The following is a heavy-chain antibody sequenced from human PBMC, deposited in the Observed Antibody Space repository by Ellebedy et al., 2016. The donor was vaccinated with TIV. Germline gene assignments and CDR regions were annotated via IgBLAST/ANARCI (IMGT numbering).Heavy chain of an antibody. CDR3: TRDFRVGYSDWLYP. V-gene: IGHV3-49*03. J-gene: IGHJ5*02. CDR2: IRIRAYGERT. CDR1: GFIFGDYA. D-gene: IGHD6-13*01. Sequence: GESLKISXTVSGFIFGDYAMSWFRQAPGKGLEWLGVIRIRAYGERTEYAASVKGRFTISRDDSKSIAYLQMDSPKAEDTAMYYCTRDFRVGYSDWLYPWGQGTLVTVSS.